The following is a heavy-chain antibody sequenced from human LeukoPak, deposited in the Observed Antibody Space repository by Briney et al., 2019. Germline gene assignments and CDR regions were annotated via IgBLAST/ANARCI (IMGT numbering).Heavy chain of an antibody. V-gene: IGHV3-30*18. J-gene: IGHJ4*02. Sequence: GGSLRLSCAASGFTFSSYSMNWVRQAPGKGLEWVAVISYDGSNKYYADSVKGRFTISRDNSKNTLYLQMNSLRAEDTAVYYCAKGDGYNAPFDYWGQGTLVTVSS. CDR3: AKGDGYNAPFDY. CDR2: ISYDGSNK. D-gene: IGHD5-24*01. CDR1: GFTFSSYS.